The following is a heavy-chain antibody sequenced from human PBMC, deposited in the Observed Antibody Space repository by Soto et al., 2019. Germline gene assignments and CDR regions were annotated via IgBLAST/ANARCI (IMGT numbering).Heavy chain of an antibody. Sequence: VQMVESGGGVVQPVRSLRLSCAASGFAFSAYGMHWVRQAPGKGLEWVAMIYYDGSNNYYADSVKGRFTISRDNSKNTLYLQMISLRAEDTALYYCARVGGTVTSDYWGQGTLVTVSS. D-gene: IGHD4-17*01. J-gene: IGHJ4*02. CDR2: IYYDGSNN. CDR1: GFAFSAYG. V-gene: IGHV3-33*01. CDR3: ARVGGTVTSDY.